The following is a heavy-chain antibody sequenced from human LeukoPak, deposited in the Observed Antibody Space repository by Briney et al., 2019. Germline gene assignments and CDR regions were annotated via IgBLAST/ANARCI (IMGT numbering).Heavy chain of an antibody. J-gene: IGHJ4*02. D-gene: IGHD6-19*01. V-gene: IGHV3-66*01. CDR2: LYSGGST. CDR1: GFAVSSNF. Sequence: GGSLRLSCAASGFAVSSNFMSWVRQAPGKGLEWVSVLYSGGSTSYADSVKGRFTISRDNSKNTLYLQMNSLRVEDTAVYFCARDGSGWYDFSNWGQGTLVTVSS. CDR3: ARDGSGWYDFSN.